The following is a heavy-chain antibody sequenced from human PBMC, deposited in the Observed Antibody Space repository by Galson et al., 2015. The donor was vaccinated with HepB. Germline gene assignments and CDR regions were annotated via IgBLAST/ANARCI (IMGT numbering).Heavy chain of an antibody. J-gene: IGHJ4*02. CDR1: GGSISSYY. Sequence: ETLSLTCTVSGGSISSYYWSWIRQPAGKGLEWIGRIYSRGDTYYKPSLESRLTMSVDTSKNQFSLKLSSVTAADTAVYYCARDSYYYDTGGYYLTDYWGQGILVTVSS. CDR3: ARDSYYYDTGGYYLTDY. V-gene: IGHV4-4*07. D-gene: IGHD3-22*01. CDR2: IYSRGDT.